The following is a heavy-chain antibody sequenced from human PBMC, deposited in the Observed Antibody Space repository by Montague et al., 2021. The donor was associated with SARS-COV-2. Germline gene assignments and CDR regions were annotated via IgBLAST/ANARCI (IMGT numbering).Heavy chain of an antibody. CDR3: AGAERYFGPLDP. CDR1: GGSAY. Sequence: SETLSLTCAVSGGSAYWNWIRRPPGKGLEWIGNAYYKGGPTYSPSLRDRVTISLDSPNQVSLRLNYVTAADSAVYYCAGAERYFGPLDPWGLGITVIVSS. CDR2: AYYKGGP. J-gene: IGHJ5*02. D-gene: IGHD3-9*01. V-gene: IGHV4-59*01.